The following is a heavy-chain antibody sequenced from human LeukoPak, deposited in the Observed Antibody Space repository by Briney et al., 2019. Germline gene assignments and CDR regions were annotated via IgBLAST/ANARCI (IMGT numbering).Heavy chain of an antibody. CDR1: GGSISSSSYY. Sequence: SSETLSLTCTVSGGSISSSSYYWGWIRQPPGKGLEWIGYISYSGSTNYNPSLKSRVTISVDTSKNQFSLKLSSVTAADTAVYYCARRSDSGWFFDFWGQGTLVTVSS. J-gene: IGHJ4*02. CDR3: ARRSDSGWFFDF. V-gene: IGHV4-61*05. D-gene: IGHD6-19*01. CDR2: ISYSGST.